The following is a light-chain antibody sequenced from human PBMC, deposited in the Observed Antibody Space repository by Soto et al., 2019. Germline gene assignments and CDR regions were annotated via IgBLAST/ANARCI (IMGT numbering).Light chain of an antibody. CDR1: SSNIGNNA. CDR2: YDD. CDR3: AAWDDSLNAYV. V-gene: IGLV1-36*01. J-gene: IGLJ1*01. Sequence: QSVLTQPPSVSEAPRQRVTISCSGSSSNIGNNAVNWYQQLPGQAPKIVIYYDDLLTSGVSDRFSGPKSGTSASLAISDVQSDDEADYYCAAWDDSLNAYVFGPGTKVTVL.